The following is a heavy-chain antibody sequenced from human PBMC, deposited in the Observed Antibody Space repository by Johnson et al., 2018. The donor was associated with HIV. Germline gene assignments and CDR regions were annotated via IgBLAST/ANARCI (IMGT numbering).Heavy chain of an antibody. CDR2: IVAAGDT. Sequence: EVQLVESGGGLVRPGGSLRLSCAASGFTFSSYAMTWVRQAPGKGLEWVAAIVAAGDTYYPGSGKGRVTISRENAKNSLYLQMNSLRAEDTAVYYCARACRDGYTCDAFDIWGQGTMVTVSS. V-gene: IGHV3-13*01. J-gene: IGHJ3*02. CDR3: ARACRDGYTCDAFDI. D-gene: IGHD5-24*01. CDR1: GFTFSSYA.